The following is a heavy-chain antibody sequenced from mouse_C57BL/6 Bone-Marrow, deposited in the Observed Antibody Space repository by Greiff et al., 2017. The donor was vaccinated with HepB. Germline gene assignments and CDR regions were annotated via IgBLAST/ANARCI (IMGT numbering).Heavy chain of an antibody. CDR3: ARPLYYDYDGLDY. CDR2: INPSSGYT. V-gene: IGHV1-7*01. D-gene: IGHD2-4*01. J-gene: IGHJ2*01. CDR1: GYTFTSYW. Sequence: VQLVESGAELAKPGASVKLSCKASGYTFTSYWMHWVKQRPGQGLEWIGYINPSSGYTKYNQKFKDKATLTADKSSSTAYMQLSSLTYEDSAVYYCARPLYYDYDGLDYWGQGTTLTVSS.